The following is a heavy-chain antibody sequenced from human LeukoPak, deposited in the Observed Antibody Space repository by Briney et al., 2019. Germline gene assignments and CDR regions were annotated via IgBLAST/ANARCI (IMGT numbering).Heavy chain of an antibody. CDR2: ISATGGST. Sequence: GGSLGLSCAASGFTFSSYGITWVRQAPGKGLEWVSTISATGGSTYYADSVKGRFTISRDNSKNTLYLQMNSLRAEDTAVYYCAKDRKGATYYFDYWGQGTLVTVSS. V-gene: IGHV3-23*01. CDR3: AKDRKGATYYFDY. CDR1: GFTFSSYG. J-gene: IGHJ4*02. D-gene: IGHD1-26*01.